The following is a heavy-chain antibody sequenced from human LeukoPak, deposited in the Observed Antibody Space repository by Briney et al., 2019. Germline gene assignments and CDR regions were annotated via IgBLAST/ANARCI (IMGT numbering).Heavy chain of an antibody. CDR3: ERDPGQLVLPGTWD. CDR2: IIPIFGTA. V-gene: IGHV1-69*05. D-gene: IGHD6-6*01. CDR1: GGTFSSYA. Sequence: SVKVSCKASGGTFSSYAISWVRQAPGQGLEWMGGIIPIFGTANYAQKVQGRGTITTDESTSTAYMELSSLRSEDTAVYYCERDPGQLVLPGTWDWGQGTLVTVSS. J-gene: IGHJ4*02.